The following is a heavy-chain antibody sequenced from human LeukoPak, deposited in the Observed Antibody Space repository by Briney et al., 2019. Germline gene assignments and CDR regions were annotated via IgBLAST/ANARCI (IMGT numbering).Heavy chain of an antibody. V-gene: IGHV3-21*01. CDR3: AREPGIPVASDY. CDR2: ISSSSSYI. J-gene: IGHJ4*02. CDR1: GFTFGSYS. Sequence: PGGSLRLSCAASGFTFGSYSMNWVRQAPGKGLEWVSSISSSSSYIYYADSVKGRFTISRDNAKNSLFLQMNSLRAEDTAVYFCAREPGIPVASDYWGQGTLVTVSS. D-gene: IGHD6-19*01.